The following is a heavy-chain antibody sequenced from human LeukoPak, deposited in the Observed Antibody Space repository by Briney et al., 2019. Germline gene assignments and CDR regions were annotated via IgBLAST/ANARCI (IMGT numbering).Heavy chain of an antibody. CDR1: GGSISSYY. D-gene: IGHD3-22*01. J-gene: IGHJ2*01. CDR3: ARRHGDSSGYYYQRYFDL. CDR2: IYYSGST. Sequence: SETLSLTCTVSGGSISSYYWSWIRQPPGKGLEWIGYIYYSGSTNCNPSLKSRVTISVDTSKNQFSLKLSSVTAADTAVYYCARRHGDSSGYYYQRYFDLWGRGTLVTVSS. V-gene: IGHV4-59*01.